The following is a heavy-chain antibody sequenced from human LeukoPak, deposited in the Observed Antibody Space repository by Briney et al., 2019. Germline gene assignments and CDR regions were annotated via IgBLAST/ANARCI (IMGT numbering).Heavy chain of an antibody. CDR1: GYSISSGYY. Sequence: SETLSLTCTVSGYSISSGYYWGWIRQPPGRGLEWIGSIYHSGNTYYNPSLKSRVTISVDTSKNQFSLKLSSVTAADTAVYYCARVHSSGWSLDYWGQGTLVTVSS. D-gene: IGHD6-19*01. V-gene: IGHV4-38-2*02. CDR3: ARVHSSGWSLDY. J-gene: IGHJ4*02. CDR2: IYHSGNT.